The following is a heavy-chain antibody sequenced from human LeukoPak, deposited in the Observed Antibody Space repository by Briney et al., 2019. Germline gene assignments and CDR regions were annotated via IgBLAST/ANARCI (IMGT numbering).Heavy chain of an antibody. CDR3: AREHPYYYDSSGTALMAEIKYYFDY. J-gene: IGHJ4*02. CDR1: GFTFSNYD. V-gene: IGHV3-13*01. D-gene: IGHD3-22*01. CDR2: IGRSDDT. Sequence: GGSLRLSCEASGFTFSNYDMHWVRQATGKGLEWVSAIGRSDDTYYSDSVKGRFTISRDNAKNSLYLQMNSLRAEDTGVYYCAREHPYYYDSSGTALMAEIKYYFDYWGQGTLVTVSS.